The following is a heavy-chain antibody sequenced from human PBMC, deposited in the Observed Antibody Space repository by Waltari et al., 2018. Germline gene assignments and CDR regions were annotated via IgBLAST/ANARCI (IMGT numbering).Heavy chain of an antibody. D-gene: IGHD2-15*01. CDR2: IKEDGSVK. CDR3: AKDNVRRWDY. V-gene: IGHV3-7*04. Sequence: EVQLVESGGGLVQPGGSLRLSCAASGFIFSNYWRSWVRQAPGKGLVWVADIKEDGSVKYYVDSVKGRFTISRDNANNSLYLQMNSLRSEDTAVYYCAKDNVRRWDYWGQGTLVTVSS. CDR1: GFIFSNYW. J-gene: IGHJ4*02.